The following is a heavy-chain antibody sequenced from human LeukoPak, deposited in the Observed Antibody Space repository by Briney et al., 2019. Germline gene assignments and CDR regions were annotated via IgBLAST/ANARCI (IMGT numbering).Heavy chain of an antibody. CDR3: ARQRYYGSGSYSLNWFDP. CDR2: IYYSATT. D-gene: IGHD3-10*01. V-gene: IGHV4-39*01. CDR1: GGSISSSSYY. Sequence: NPSETLSLTCTVSGGSISSSSYYWGWIRQPPGKGLEWSGSIYYSATTYYNPSLKSRVTISVDTSKNQFSLRLSSVTAADTAVYYCARQRYYGSGSYSLNWFDPWGQGTLVTVSS. J-gene: IGHJ5*02.